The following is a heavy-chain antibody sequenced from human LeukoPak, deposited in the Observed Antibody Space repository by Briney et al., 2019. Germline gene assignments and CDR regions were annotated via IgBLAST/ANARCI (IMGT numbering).Heavy chain of an antibody. J-gene: IGHJ4*02. CDR2: ISAYNGNT. D-gene: IGHD6-13*01. CDR3: ARDLIAAAGTTNFDY. CDR1: GYTFTSYG. Sequence: ASVKVSCKASGYTFTSYGTSWVRQAPGQGLEWMGWISAYNGNTNYAQKLQGRVTMTTDTSTSTAYMELRSLRSDDTAVYYCARDLIAAAGTTNFDYWGQGTLVTVSS. V-gene: IGHV1-18*01.